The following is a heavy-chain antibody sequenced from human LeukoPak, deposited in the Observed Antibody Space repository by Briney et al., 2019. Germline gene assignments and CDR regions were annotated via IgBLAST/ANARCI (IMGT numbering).Heavy chain of an antibody. D-gene: IGHD2-8*01. CDR1: GGSISSGDYY. J-gene: IGHJ6*02. Sequence: TSETLSLTCTVSGGSISSGDYYWSWIRQPPGKGLEWIGYIYYSGSTYYNPSLKSRVTISVDTSKNQFSLKLCSVTAADTAVYYCARDFSLYGYGMDVWGQGTTVTVSS. CDR3: ARDFSLYGYGMDV. V-gene: IGHV4-30-4*01. CDR2: IYYSGST.